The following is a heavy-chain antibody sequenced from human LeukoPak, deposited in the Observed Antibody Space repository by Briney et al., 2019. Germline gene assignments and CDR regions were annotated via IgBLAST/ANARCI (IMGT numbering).Heavy chain of an antibody. Sequence: PGGSLRLSCAASGFTFSSYAMHWVRQAPGKGLEWVAVISYDGSNKYYADSVKGRFTISRDNSKNTLYLQMNSLRAEDTAVYYCARDLEVWFREYEYNWFDPWGQGTLVTVSS. CDR3: ARDLEVWFREYEYNWFDP. J-gene: IGHJ5*02. D-gene: IGHD3-10*01. V-gene: IGHV3-30-3*01. CDR1: GFTFSSYA. CDR2: ISYDGSNK.